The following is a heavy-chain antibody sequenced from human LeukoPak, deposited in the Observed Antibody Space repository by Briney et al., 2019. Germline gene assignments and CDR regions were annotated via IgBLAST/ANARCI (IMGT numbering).Heavy chain of an antibody. J-gene: IGHJ3*02. Sequence: SETLSLTCTVSGYSISSGYYWGWIRQPPGKGLEWIGSIYHSGSTYYNPSLKSRVTISVDTSKNQFSLKLSSVTAADTAVYYCARVNRNAFDIWGQGTMVTVSS. CDR3: ARVNRNAFDI. CDR2: IYHSGST. V-gene: IGHV4-38-2*02. CDR1: GYSISSGYY. D-gene: IGHD1-14*01.